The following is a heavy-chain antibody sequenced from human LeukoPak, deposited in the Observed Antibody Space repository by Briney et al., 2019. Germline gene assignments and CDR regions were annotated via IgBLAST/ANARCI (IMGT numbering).Heavy chain of an antibody. CDR1: GYRFNAYW. CDR2: IYPDDSDT. Sequence: GESLQISCKGSGYRFNAYWIAWVRQVPGKGLEWMGIIYPDDSDTRYSPSFQGQVTISADKSVRTAYLQWSSLKASDTAMYYCARPNITSYYDSRGYDAFDVWGQGTMVTVSS. CDR3: ARPNITSYYDSRGYDAFDV. D-gene: IGHD3-22*01. J-gene: IGHJ3*01. V-gene: IGHV5-51*01.